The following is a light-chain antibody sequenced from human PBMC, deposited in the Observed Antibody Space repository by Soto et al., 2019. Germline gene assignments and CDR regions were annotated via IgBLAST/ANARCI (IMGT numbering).Light chain of an antibody. CDR1: SSDVGGYNY. CDR3: SSYAASTYV. CDR2: EVS. J-gene: IGLJ1*01. V-gene: IGLV2-8*01. Sequence: QSVLSQPPSASGSPGQSVTISCTGTSSDVGGYNYVSWYQQHPGKAPKLIIYEVSKRPSGVHDRFSGSKSGNTASLTVSGLQTEDEADYYCSSYAASTYVFGTGTKVTVL.